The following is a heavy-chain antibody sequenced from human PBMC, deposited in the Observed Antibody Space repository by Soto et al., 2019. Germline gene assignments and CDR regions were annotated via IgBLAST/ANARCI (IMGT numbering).Heavy chain of an antibody. CDR1: GYSFTSYW. CDR3: ARSPPTGITIFGVAPPTGSMDV. V-gene: IGHV5-10-1*01. D-gene: IGHD3-3*01. CDR2: IDPSDSYT. J-gene: IGHJ6*02. Sequence: GESLKISCKGSGYSFTSYWISWVGQVPGKGLEWMGRIDPSDSYTNYSPSFQGHVTISADKSISTAYLQWSSLKASDTAMYYCARSPPTGITIFGVAPPTGSMDVWGQGTTVTVSS.